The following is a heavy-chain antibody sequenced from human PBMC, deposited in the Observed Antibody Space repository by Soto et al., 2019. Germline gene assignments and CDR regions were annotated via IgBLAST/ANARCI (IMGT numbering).Heavy chain of an antibody. V-gene: IGHV3-30*03. CDR3: ARRASYNWNYFDY. CDR2: ISIDGGNK. Sequence: QVQLVESGGGVVQPGRSLRLSCAASGFTFSSYGMHWVRQAPGKGLEWVAIISIDGGNKYYADSVKGRFTISRDNSKNTLYLQMNSLRGEDTALYYCARRASYNWNYFDYWGQGILVTVSS. J-gene: IGHJ4*02. D-gene: IGHD1-20*01. CDR1: GFTFSSYG.